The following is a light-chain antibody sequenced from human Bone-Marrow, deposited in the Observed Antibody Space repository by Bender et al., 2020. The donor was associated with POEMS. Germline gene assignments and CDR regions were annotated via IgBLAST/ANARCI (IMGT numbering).Light chain of an antibody. J-gene: IGLJ3*02. CDR3: QSYDNSLGGWV. V-gene: IGLV1-40*01. CDR1: SSNTGSGYD. CDR2: GYN. Sequence: QSVLTQPPSVSGAPGQRVTISCTGSSSNTGSGYDINWYQHLPGTAPKLLIYGYNNRPSGVPDRFSSSKSGNTASLTISGLQAEDEADYYCQSYDNSLGGWVFGGGTKLTVL.